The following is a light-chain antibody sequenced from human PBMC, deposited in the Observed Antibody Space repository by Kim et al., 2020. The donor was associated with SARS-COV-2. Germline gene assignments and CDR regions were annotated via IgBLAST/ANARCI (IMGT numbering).Light chain of an antibody. CDR2: YDS. CDR1: NSGSKS. Sequence: PGKTAWITCRGNNSGSKSVHWYQQKPGQAPVLVIYYDSDRPSGIPERFSGSNSGNTATLTISRVEAGDEADYYCQVWDSSSDLWVFGGGTKLTVL. J-gene: IGLJ3*02. V-gene: IGLV3-21*04. CDR3: QVWDSSSDLWV.